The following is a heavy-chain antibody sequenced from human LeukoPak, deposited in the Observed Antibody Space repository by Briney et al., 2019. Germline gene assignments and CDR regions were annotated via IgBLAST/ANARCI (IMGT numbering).Heavy chain of an antibody. J-gene: IGHJ4*02. CDR2: IYYSGST. V-gene: IGHV4-59*01. D-gene: IGHD3-10*01. Sequence: SEALSLTCTVSGGSISSYHWSWIRQPPGKGLEWIGYIYYSGSTNYNPSLKSRVTISVDTSKNQFSLKLSSVTAVDTAVYYCARAWRGYYFDYWGQGTLVTVSS. CDR3: ARAWRGYYFDY. CDR1: GGSISSYH.